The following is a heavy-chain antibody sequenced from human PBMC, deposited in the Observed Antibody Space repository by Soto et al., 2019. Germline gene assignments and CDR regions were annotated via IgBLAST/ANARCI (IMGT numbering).Heavy chain of an antibody. D-gene: IGHD2-15*01. CDR2: ISYDGSNK. CDR3: ASDTSDIVVVVAANQDDYYGMDV. Sequence: GGSLRLSCAASGFTFSSYAMHWVRQAPGKGLEWVAVISYDGSNKYYADSVKGRFTISRDNSKNTLYLQMNSLRAEDTAVYYCASDTSDIVVVVAANQDDYYGMDVWGQGTTVTVSS. J-gene: IGHJ6*02. V-gene: IGHV3-30-3*01. CDR1: GFTFSSYA.